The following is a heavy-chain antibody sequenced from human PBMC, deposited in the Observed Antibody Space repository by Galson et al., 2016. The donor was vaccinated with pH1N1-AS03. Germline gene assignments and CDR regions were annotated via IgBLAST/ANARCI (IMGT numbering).Heavy chain of an antibody. CDR1: GVSVPSSGLA. D-gene: IGHD3-16*01. CDR3: ALPNSWGNAFEI. Sequence: PALVKPTQTLTLTCSLSGVSVPSSGLAVGWFRLPPGKALEWLALIYWDDAKRFSPSLRNRLTITKDTSRNQAVLTVTNVDPLDTATYFCALPNSWGNAFEIWGPGTMVTFAS. V-gene: IGHV2-5*02. CDR2: IYWDDAK. J-gene: IGHJ3*02.